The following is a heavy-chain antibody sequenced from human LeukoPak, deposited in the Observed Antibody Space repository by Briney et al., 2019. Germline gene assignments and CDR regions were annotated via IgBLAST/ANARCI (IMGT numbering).Heavy chain of an antibody. CDR2: VCGTAGCT. V-gene: IGHV3-23*01. CDR3: AKDRPNFHENSGHYYRRDGDS. Sequence: GGSLRLSCQASGFTFYMYAMSWVRQAPGKGLEWVASVCGTAGCTFYPDSVKGRFTISRDNSKNVLYLRMNSLTAEDTAIYYCAKDRPNFHENSGHYYRRDGDSWGQGTLVTVSS. CDR1: GFTFYMYA. J-gene: IGHJ5*01. D-gene: IGHD3-22*01.